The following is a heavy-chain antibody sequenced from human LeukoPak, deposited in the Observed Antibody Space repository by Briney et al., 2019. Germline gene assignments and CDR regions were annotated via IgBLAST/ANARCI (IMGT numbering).Heavy chain of an antibody. CDR2: ISASGGST. V-gene: IGHV3-23*01. CDR1: GFTFSTSA. CDR3: ASRLPAGLGVDY. J-gene: IGHJ4*02. Sequence: GGSLRLSCAASGFTFSTSAMTWVRQAPGKGLEWVSGISASGGSTYYADSVKGRFTISRDNSKNTLYLQMNSLTAEDTAVYYCASRLPAGLGVDYWGQGNLVTVSS. D-gene: IGHD2-2*01.